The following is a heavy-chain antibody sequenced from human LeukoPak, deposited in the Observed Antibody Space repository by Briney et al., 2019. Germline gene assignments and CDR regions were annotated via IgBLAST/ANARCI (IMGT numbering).Heavy chain of an antibody. V-gene: IGHV3-30*18. CDR3: AKGGVYSGSYGGYYYYGMDV. CDR2: ISYDGSNK. J-gene: IGHJ6*02. Sequence: PGGSLRLSCAASGFTFSSYGMHWVRQAPGKGLEWVAVISYDGSNKYYADSVKGRFTISRDNSKNTLYLQMNSLRAEDTAVYYCAKGGVYSGSYGGYYYYGMDVWGQGTTVTVSS. D-gene: IGHD1-26*01. CDR1: GFTFSSYG.